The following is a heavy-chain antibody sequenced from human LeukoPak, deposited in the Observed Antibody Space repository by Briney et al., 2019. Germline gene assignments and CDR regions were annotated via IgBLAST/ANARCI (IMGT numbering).Heavy chain of an antibody. D-gene: IGHD3-10*01. Sequence: SETLSLTCAVSGYSISSGYYWGWIRQPPGNGLERIGSIYHSGSTNYSPSLKSRVTISVDTSKNQFSLKLSSVTAADTAVYYCARGGRRFNPYYYGSGSTSGAVYYWGQGTLVTVSS. V-gene: IGHV4-38-2*01. CDR2: IYHSGST. CDR1: GYSISSGYY. CDR3: ARGGRRFNPYYYGSGSTSGAVYY. J-gene: IGHJ4*02.